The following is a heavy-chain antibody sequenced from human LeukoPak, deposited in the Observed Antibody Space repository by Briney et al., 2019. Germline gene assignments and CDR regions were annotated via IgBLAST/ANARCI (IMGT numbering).Heavy chain of an antibody. Sequence: GGSLRLSCAASAFTFSTYSMHWVRQAPGKGLEWVSSISSSGSYIYYADSVKGRFTISRDNAKNSLYLQMNSLRAEDTAVYYCARDSASASGWDAFDIWGQGTMVTVSS. V-gene: IGHV3-21*01. D-gene: IGHD1-1*01. J-gene: IGHJ3*02. CDR3: ARDSASASGWDAFDI. CDR2: ISSSGSYI. CDR1: AFTFSTYS.